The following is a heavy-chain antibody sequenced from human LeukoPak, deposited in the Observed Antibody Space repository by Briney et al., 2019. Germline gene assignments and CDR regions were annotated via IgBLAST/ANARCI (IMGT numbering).Heavy chain of an antibody. CDR2: ISGSGGTT. J-gene: IGHJ4*02. D-gene: IGHD3-22*01. Sequence: PGGSLRLSCAASGFTFSSSAMSWVRQAPGKGLEWVSAISGSGGTTYYADSVKGRFTISRDNSKNTLYLQMNSLKTEDTAVYYCTTEQYYYDSSGYLYYFDYWGQGTLVTVSS. CDR1: GFTFSSSA. V-gene: IGHV3-23*01. CDR3: TTEQYYYDSSGYLYYFDY.